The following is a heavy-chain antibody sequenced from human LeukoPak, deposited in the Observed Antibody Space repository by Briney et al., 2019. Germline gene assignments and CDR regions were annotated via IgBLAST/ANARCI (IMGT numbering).Heavy chain of an antibody. CDR2: ISSSSSYI. CDR1: GFTFSSYS. D-gene: IGHD3-22*01. CDR3: ARDSLTMIVGRQKRGLDY. V-gene: IGHV3-21*01. J-gene: IGHJ4*02. Sequence: GGSLRLSCAASGFTFSSYSMNWVRQAPGKGLEWVSSISSSSSYIYYADSVKGRFTISRDNAKNSLYLQMNSLRAEDTAVYYCARDSLTMIVGRQKRGLDYWGQGTLVTVSS.